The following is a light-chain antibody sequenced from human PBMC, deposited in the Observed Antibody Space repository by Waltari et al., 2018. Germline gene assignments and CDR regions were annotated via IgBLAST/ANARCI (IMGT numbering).Light chain of an antibody. CDR3: LHYSSSPWT. CDR2: KAS. Sequence: DIQMTQSPSSLSASVGDTVTITCRASQSISSWLAWYQQKPGKAPKLLMYKASSLQSGVPSRFSGSGSGTDFTLTISSLQPEDFATYYCLHYSSSPWTFGKGTKVEIK. V-gene: IGKV1-12*01. CDR1: QSISSW. J-gene: IGKJ1*01.